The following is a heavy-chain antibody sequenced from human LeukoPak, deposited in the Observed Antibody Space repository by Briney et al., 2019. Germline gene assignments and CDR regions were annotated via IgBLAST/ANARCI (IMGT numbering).Heavy chain of an antibody. D-gene: IGHD2-15*01. CDR2: INHSGST. J-gene: IGHJ6*04. V-gene: IGHV4-34*01. CDR3: ARGGRFASIVVVVAATQLMDV. CDR1: GGSFSAYY. Sequence: KPSETLSLTCAVYGGSFSAYYWSWIRQPPGKGLEWIGEINHSGSTNYNPSLKSRVTMSVDTSKNQFSLKLNSVNAADTAVYYCARGGRFASIVVVVAATQLMDVWGKGTTVTVSS.